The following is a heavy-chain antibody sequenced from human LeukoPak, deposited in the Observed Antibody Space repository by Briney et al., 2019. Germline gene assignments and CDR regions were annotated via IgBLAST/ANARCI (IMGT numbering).Heavy chain of an antibody. D-gene: IGHD3-22*01. CDR1: GGSISTYY. Sequence: SETLSLTCTVSGGSISTYYWTWIRQPPGKGLEWIGYIYHSGNTNYNPSLKSRVTISVDTSKNQFSLKLSSVTAADTAVYYCARGADSSGYYSIFYFDYWGQGTLVTVSS. CDR2: IYHSGNT. CDR3: ARGADSSGYYSIFYFDY. V-gene: IGHV4-59*01. J-gene: IGHJ4*02.